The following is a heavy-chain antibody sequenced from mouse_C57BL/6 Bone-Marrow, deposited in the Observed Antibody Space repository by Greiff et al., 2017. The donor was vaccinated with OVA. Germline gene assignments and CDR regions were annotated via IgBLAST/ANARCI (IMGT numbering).Heavy chain of an antibody. J-gene: IGHJ3*01. CDR3: ARSGYDYDPFAY. D-gene: IGHD2-4*01. V-gene: IGHV1-19*01. CDR1: GYTFTDYY. CDR2: INPYNGGT. Sequence: EVKLQQSGPVLVKPGASVKMSCKASGYTFTDYYMNWVKQSHGKSLEWIGVINPYNGGTSYNQKFKGKATLTVDKSSSTAYMELNSLTSEDSAVYYCARSGYDYDPFAYWGQGTLVTVSA.